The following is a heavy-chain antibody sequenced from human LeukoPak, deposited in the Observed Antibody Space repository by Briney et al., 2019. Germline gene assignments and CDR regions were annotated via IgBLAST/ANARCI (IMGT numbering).Heavy chain of an antibody. D-gene: IGHD1-14*01. V-gene: IGHV3-23*01. CDR3: AKGPHIRTMWLFDS. CDR2: ITGSGTET. CDR1: GLTFSSYA. Sequence: GGSLRLSCAVSGLTFSSYALSWVRQAPGKGLEWVSSITGSGTETNSADAVKGRFTIPRDNSKNTLYLQMNTLRAEDTAVYYCAKGPHIRTMWLFDSWGQGSLVTVSS. J-gene: IGHJ4*02.